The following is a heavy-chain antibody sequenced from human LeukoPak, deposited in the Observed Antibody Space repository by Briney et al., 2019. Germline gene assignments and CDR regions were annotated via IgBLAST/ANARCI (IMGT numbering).Heavy chain of an antibody. CDR2: ISTYNGDT. D-gene: IGHD1-1*01. CDR1: GYSFTTHG. Sequence: ASVKVSCKASGYSFTTHGVTWVRQAPGQGLEWMGWISTYNGDTKYAQNLQGRVTMTTETSTSTAYMDLRSLTSDDRGVYYCARARVTTYRPTDAFDIWGQGTMVTVSS. J-gene: IGHJ3*02. CDR3: ARARVTTYRPTDAFDI. V-gene: IGHV1-18*01.